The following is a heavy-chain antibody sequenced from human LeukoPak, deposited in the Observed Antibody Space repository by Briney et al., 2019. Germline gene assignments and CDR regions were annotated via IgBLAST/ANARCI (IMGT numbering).Heavy chain of an antibody. D-gene: IGHD6-13*01. CDR2: IKQDGSEK. Sequence: PGGSLRLSCAASGFTFSSYWMSWVRQAPGKGLEWVANIKQDGSEKYYVDSVKGRFTISRDNAKNSLYLQMNSLRAEDTAVYYCARHKMGPRIAAAGTFDYWGQGTLVTVSS. V-gene: IGHV3-7*01. J-gene: IGHJ4*02. CDR3: ARHKMGPRIAAAGTFDY. CDR1: GFTFSSYW.